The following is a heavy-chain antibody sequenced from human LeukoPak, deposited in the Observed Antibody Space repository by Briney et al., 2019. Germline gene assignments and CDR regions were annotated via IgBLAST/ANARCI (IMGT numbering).Heavy chain of an antibody. V-gene: IGHV4-38-2*02. D-gene: IGHD4-17*01. Sequence: SGTLSLTCTVSGYSISSGYYWGWIRQPPGKGLEWIGSIYHSGSTYYNPSLKSRVTISVDTSKNQFSLKLSSVTAADTAVYYCARDGDYGDYVNYFDYWGQGTLVTVSS. J-gene: IGHJ4*02. CDR2: IYHSGST. CDR1: GYSISSGYY. CDR3: ARDGDYGDYVNYFDY.